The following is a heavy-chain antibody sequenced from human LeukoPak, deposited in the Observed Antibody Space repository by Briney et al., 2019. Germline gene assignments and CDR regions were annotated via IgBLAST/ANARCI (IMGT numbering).Heavy chain of an antibody. D-gene: IGHD5-18*01. CDR1: GFTFSSYA. V-gene: IGHV3-23*01. CDR3: ARGIQLWHYDAFDI. CDR2: ISGSGGST. Sequence: GGSLRLSCAASGFTFSSYAMSWVRQAPGKGLEWVSGISGSGGSTYYADSVKGRFTISRDNSKNTVYLQMNSLRAEDTALYYCARGIQLWHYDAFDIWGQGTTVTVSS. J-gene: IGHJ3*02.